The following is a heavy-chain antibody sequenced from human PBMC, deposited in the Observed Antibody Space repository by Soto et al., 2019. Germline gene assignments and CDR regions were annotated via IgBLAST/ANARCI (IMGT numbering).Heavy chain of an antibody. CDR1: GFTVSSKY. CDR3: AKEGTSGLYYFDY. J-gene: IGHJ4*02. V-gene: IGHV3-66*01. CDR2: IQSGGPT. Sequence: GSLRLSCAASGFTVSSKYMSWVRQAPGKGLEWVSLIQSGGPTYYADSVKGRFTISRDNSKNTLYLQMNSLRAGDSAIYYCAKEGTSGLYYFDYWGQGTLVTVSS. D-gene: IGHD6-19*01.